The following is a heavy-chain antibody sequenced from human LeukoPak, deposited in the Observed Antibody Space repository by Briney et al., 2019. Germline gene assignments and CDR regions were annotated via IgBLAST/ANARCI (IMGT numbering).Heavy chain of an antibody. Sequence: SETLSLTCAVYGGSFSGYYWSWIRQPPGKGLEWIGEINHSGSTNYNPSLKSRVTISVDTSKNQFSLKLSSVTAADTAVYYCARGLSSVSKSYYLDYWGQGTLVTVSS. V-gene: IGHV4-34*01. CDR1: GGSFSGYY. J-gene: IGHJ4*02. CDR2: INHSGST. CDR3: ARGLSSVSKSYYLDY. D-gene: IGHD2/OR15-2a*01.